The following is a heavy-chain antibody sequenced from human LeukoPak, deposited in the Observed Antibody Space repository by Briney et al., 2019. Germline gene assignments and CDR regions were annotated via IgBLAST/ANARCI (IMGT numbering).Heavy chain of an antibody. D-gene: IGHD3-22*01. CDR1: VFTSTSSS. Sequence: SVTVSCKASVFTSTSSSMYWVRQARRQRLAWIGLIAVGSGNTNYAQKCQGRVTITRDMSTSTAYMELSSLRSEDTAVYYCAAVFGSGYYYYFDYWGQGTLVTVSS. CDR2: IAVGSGNT. J-gene: IGHJ4*02. CDR3: AAVFGSGYYYYFDY. V-gene: IGHV1-58*02.